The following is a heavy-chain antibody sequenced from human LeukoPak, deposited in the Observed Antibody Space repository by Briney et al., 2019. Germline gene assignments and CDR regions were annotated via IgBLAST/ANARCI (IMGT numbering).Heavy chain of an antibody. V-gene: IGHV1-69*13. J-gene: IGHJ6*03. CDR3: ARSFDYCSGGSCYSGSHYYYYMDV. CDR1: GGTFSSYA. Sequence: SVKVSCKASGGTFSSYAISWVRQAPGQGLEWMGGIIPILGTANYAQKFQGRVTITADESTSTAYMELSSLRSEDTAVYYCARSFDYCSGGSCYSGSHYYYYMDVWGKGTTVTVSS. CDR2: IIPILGTA. D-gene: IGHD2-15*01.